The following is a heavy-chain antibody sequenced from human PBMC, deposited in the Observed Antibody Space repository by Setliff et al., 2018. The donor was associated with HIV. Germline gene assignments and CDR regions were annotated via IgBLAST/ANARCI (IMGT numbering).Heavy chain of an antibody. CDR2: IYTSGSV. V-gene: IGHV4-4*09. J-gene: IGHJ4*02. Sequence: SETLSLTCTVSGGSISSYYWSWIRQPPGKGLEWIGYIYTSGSVNYNPSRNSRVTISVDTSKNQFSLKVNSVTAADTAVYYCARSPRIGVAGEFEYWGQVTLVTVSS. D-gene: IGHD6-19*01. CDR3: ARSPRIGVAGEFEY. CDR1: GGSISSYY.